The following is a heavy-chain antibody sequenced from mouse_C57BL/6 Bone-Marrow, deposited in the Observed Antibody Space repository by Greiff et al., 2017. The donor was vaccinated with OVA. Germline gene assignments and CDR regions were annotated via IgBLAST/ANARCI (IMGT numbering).Heavy chain of an antibody. CDR2: IWSGGST. J-gene: IGHJ4*01. V-gene: IGHV2-2*01. D-gene: IGHD1-1*01. CDR3: ARSYYRVDYYAMDY. CDR1: GFSLTSYG. Sequence: VKVVESGPGLVQPSQSLSITCTVSGFSLTSYGVHWVRQSPGKGLEWLGVIWSGGSTDYNAAFISRLSISKDNSKSQVFFKMNSLQADDTAIYYCARSYYRVDYYAMDYWGQGTSVTVSS.